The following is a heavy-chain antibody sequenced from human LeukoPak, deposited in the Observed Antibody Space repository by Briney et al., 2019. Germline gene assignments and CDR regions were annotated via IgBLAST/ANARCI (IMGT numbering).Heavy chain of an antibody. D-gene: IGHD5-18*01. CDR2: ISYVGSNK. Sequence: RGSLRLSCAASGFTFSSYAMHWGRQAPGKGLGRVSVISYVGSNKYYADSVKGRFTISRENSKNTLYLQMNSQRAEDTAVYDGVTAYTAMIPPDYWGQGTLVTVSS. CDR3: VTAYTAMIPPDY. J-gene: IGHJ4*02. V-gene: IGHV3-30*04. CDR1: GFTFSSYA.